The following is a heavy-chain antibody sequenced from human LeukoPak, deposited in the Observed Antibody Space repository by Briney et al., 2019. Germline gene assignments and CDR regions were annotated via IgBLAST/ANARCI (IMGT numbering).Heavy chain of an antibody. CDR1: GFTFNNYW. CDR2: IRDDGSAK. CDR3: ARDSVLRYFDWLPFDY. V-gene: IGHV3-7*01. J-gene: IGHJ4*02. D-gene: IGHD3-9*01. Sequence: PGGSLRLSCAVSGFTFNNYWMTWVRQAPGKGLEWVASIRDDGSAKYYMDSVKGRFTISRDNAKNSLYLQMNSLRAEDTAVYYCARDSVLRYFDWLPFDYWGQGTLVTVSS.